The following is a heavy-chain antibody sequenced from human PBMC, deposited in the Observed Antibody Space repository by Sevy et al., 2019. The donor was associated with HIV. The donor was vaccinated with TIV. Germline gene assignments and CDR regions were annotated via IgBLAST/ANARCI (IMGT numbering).Heavy chain of an antibody. D-gene: IGHD2-2*01. CDR1: GFTFRSYW. Sequence: GGSLRLSCAVSGFTFRSYWMSWVRQAPGKGLEWGAHIKVDGSEKYHVDSVKGRFTISRDNAKNSLFLQMNSLRVEDTAVYYCARDCSSTSCLWGLDVWGQGTAVTVSS. J-gene: IGHJ6*02. CDR3: ARDCSSTSCLWGLDV. CDR2: IKVDGSEK. V-gene: IGHV3-7*03.